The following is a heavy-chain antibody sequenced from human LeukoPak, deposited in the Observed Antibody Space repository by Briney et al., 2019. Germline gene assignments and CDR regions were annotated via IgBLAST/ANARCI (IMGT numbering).Heavy chain of an antibody. CDR2: IIPIFGTA. Sequence: SSVKVSCKASGGTFSSYAISWVRQAPGQGLEWMGRIIPIFGTANYAQKFQGRVTITTDESTSTAYMELSSLTSEDTAVYYCASTAGSSSDYWGQGTLVTVSS. J-gene: IGHJ4*02. CDR1: GGTFSSYA. V-gene: IGHV1-69*05. CDR3: ASTAGSSSDY. D-gene: IGHD6-6*01.